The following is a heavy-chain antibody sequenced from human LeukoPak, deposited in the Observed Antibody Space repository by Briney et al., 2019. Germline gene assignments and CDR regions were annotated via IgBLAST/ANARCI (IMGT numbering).Heavy chain of an antibody. CDR1: GFTFSSLA. CDR3: AKGTAYGGATSFDY. CDR2: ISGSGGTT. Sequence: GGSLRLSCAASGFTFSSLAMSWVRQAPGKGLEWVSAISGSGGTTYFADSVKGRFTISRDNSKNTLYLQMSGLRAEDTAVYYCAKGTAYGGATSFDYWGQGTLVTVSS. V-gene: IGHV3-23*01. J-gene: IGHJ4*02. D-gene: IGHD1-26*01.